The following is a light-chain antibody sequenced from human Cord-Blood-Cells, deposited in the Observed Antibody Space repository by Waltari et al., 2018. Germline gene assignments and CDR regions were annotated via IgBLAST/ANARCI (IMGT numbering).Light chain of an antibody. CDR3: SSYTSSNVV. V-gene: IGLV2-14*01. J-gene: IGLJ2*01. CDR2: DVS. Sequence: QSALTQPASVSGSPGQSITISCTGTISDVGGYNYVSWYQQHPGKAPKLMIYDVSKRPSGVSNRFSGSKSGTTASLTISGLQAEDEADYYCSSYTSSNVVFGGGTKLTVL. CDR1: ISDVGGYNY.